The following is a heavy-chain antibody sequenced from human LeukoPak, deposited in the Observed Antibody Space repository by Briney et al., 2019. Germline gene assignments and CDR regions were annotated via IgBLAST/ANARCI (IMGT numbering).Heavy chain of an antibody. CDR3: TIDSGYYDSSGYYRYY. Sequence: PGGSLRLSCAASGFNFSNACMSWVRQAPGKGLEWVGRIKSKTDGGTTDYATPVKGRFTISRDDSKNTLFLQINSLKTEDTAVYYCTIDSGYYDSSGYYRYYWGQGTLVTVSS. J-gene: IGHJ4*02. D-gene: IGHD3-22*01. CDR1: GFNFSNAC. V-gene: IGHV3-15*01. CDR2: IKSKTDGGTT.